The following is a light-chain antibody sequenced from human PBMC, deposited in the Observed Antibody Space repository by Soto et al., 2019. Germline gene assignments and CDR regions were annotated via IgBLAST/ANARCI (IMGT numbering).Light chain of an antibody. J-gene: IGKJ4*01. CDR2: GAS. CDR3: QQYADSPLT. V-gene: IGKV3-20*01. Sequence: EIGLTQSPDTLYLSPGERATLSCRTSEPIRNTYVAWYQQQPGQAPRLLIYGASSRAIGIPDRFSGSGSGTDFTLTISRLEPADFALYYCQQYADSPLTFGGGTTVDIK. CDR1: EPIRNTY.